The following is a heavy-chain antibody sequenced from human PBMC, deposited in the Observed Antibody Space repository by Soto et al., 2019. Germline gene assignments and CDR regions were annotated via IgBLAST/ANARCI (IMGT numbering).Heavy chain of an antibody. Sequence: SQTLSLTCVGSGDTVSSNSVAWNWVRQSPSRGLEWLGRTYYRSRWYSDYAVSIRSRIDINADTSKNQVSLQLNSVTPEDTAVYYCARSEEDSDYYYYGMDVWGQGTTVTVSS. CDR2: TYYRSRWYS. D-gene: IGHD2-15*01. CDR3: ARSEEDSDYYYYGMDV. CDR1: GDTVSSNSVA. J-gene: IGHJ6*02. V-gene: IGHV6-1*01.